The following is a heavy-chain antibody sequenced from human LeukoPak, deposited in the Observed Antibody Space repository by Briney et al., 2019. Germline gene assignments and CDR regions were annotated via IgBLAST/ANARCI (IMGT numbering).Heavy chain of an antibody. CDR1: GYTFTSYG. D-gene: IGHD3-9*01. CDR2: ISAYNGNT. V-gene: IGHV1-18*01. J-gene: IGHJ3*02. Sequence: GASVKVSCKASGYTFTSYGISWVRQAPGQGLEWMGWISAYNGNTNYAQKLQGRVTMTTDTSTSTAYMELRSLRSDDTAVYYCARELRYFDWLLPDPNAFDIWGQGTMVTVSS. CDR3: ARELRYFDWLLPDPNAFDI.